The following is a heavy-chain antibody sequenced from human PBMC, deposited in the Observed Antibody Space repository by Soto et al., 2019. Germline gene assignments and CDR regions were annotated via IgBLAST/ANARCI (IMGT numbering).Heavy chain of an antibody. V-gene: IGHV3-49*03. CDR2: IRSKAYGGTT. D-gene: IGHD3-9*01. Sequence: PGGSLRLSCTASGFTFGDYAMSWFRQAPGKGLEWVGFIRSKAYGGTTEYAASVKGRFTISRDDSKSIAYLQMNSLKTEDTAVYYCTRDPYDILTGTLVGYYYYYGMDVWGQGTTVTVSS. J-gene: IGHJ6*02. CDR1: GFTFGDYA. CDR3: TRDPYDILTGTLVGYYYYYGMDV.